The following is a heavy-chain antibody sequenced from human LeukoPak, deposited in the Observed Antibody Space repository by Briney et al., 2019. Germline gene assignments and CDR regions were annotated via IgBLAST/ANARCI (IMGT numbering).Heavy chain of an antibody. CDR1: GGTFISYA. CDR3: ARGIRGTRDHSYYYMDV. Sequence: SVKVSCKASGGTFISYAITWVRQAPGQGLECMGGIITIFGTANYAQKFQGRVTITADESASSVYLELSSLRSDDTAVYYCARGIRGTRDHSYYYMDVWGKGTTVTVSS. V-gene: IGHV1-69*13. CDR2: IITIFGTA. J-gene: IGHJ6*03. D-gene: IGHD3-10*01.